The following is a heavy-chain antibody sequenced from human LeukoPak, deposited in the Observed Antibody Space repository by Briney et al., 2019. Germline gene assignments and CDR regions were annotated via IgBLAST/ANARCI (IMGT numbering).Heavy chain of an antibody. CDR3: ARDSFPMAAAGRKSY. D-gene: IGHD6-13*01. CDR2: IYSGGST. J-gene: IGHJ4*02. Sequence: GGSLRLSCAASGFTVSSNYMSWVRQAPGKGLEWVSVIYSGGSTYYADSVKGRFTISRDNSKNTLYLQMNSLRAEDTAVYYCARDSFPMAAAGRKSYWGQGTLVTVSS. V-gene: IGHV3-53*01. CDR1: GFTVSSNY.